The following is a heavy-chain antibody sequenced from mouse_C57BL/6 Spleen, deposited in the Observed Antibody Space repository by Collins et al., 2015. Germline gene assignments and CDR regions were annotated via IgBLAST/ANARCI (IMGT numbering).Heavy chain of an antibody. J-gene: IGHJ4*01. CDR1: GYSFTGSN. CDR3: ARGGLRREGMTLDY. V-gene: IGHV1-42*01. CDR2: INPSFGVT. Sequence: EVQLQQSGPELVKPGASVKISCKASGYSFTGSNMNWVKQSPEKSLGWIGEINPSFGVTTFSQKFKAKATLTVDKFSSTAYMQLKRLTSEDSAVYYCARGGLRREGMTLDYWGQGTSVTVSS. D-gene: IGHD2-4*01.